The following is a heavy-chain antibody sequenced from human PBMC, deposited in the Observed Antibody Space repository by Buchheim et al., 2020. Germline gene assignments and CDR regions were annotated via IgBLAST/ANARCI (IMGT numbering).Heavy chain of an antibody. V-gene: IGHV3-30-3*01. D-gene: IGHD5-18*01. CDR3: ARESLGGYSYGRLDY. CDR1: GFTFSSYA. CDR2: ISYDGSNK. J-gene: IGHJ4*02. Sequence: QVQLVESGGGVVQPGRSLRLSCAASGFTFSSYAMHWVRQAPGKGLEWVAVISYDGSNKYYADSVKGRFTISRDNSKNTLYLQMNSLRAEDTAVYYCARESLGGYSYGRLDYWGQGTL.